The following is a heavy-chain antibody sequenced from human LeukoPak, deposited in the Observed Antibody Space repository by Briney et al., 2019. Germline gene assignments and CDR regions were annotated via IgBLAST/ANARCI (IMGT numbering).Heavy chain of an antibody. V-gene: IGHV4-59*01. Sequence: SETLSLTCTVSGGSISSYYWSWIRQPPGKGLEWIGYINYSGRTNYNPSHKSRVTISVDTSKNQFSLRLNSVTAADTAVYYCARAGSGYSFDYWGQGKLVTVSS. CDR1: GGSISSYY. D-gene: IGHD3-22*01. J-gene: IGHJ4*02. CDR2: INYSGRT. CDR3: ARAGSGYSFDY.